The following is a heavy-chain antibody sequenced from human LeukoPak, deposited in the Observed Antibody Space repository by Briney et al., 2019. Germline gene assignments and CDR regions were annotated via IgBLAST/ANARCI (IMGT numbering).Heavy chain of an antibody. CDR3: ARGIVGAIDY. Sequence: GGSLRLSCAASGFTFSSYAMSWVRQAPGKGLEWVSYISSSSSTIYYADSVKGRFTISRDNAKNSLYLQMNSLRAEDTAVYYCARGIVGAIDYWGQGTLVTVSS. CDR2: ISSSSSTI. J-gene: IGHJ4*02. V-gene: IGHV3-48*01. D-gene: IGHD1-26*01. CDR1: GFTFSSYA.